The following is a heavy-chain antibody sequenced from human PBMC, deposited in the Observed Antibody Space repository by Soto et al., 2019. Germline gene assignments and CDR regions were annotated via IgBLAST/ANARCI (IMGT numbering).Heavy chain of an antibody. D-gene: IGHD2-2*01. J-gene: IGHJ6*02. CDR3: TRIYCTTTSCFITGMDV. CDR2: ISHSGDT. Sequence: SETLSLTCAVSCYVITNGYHWCWSRQPPGKELEWIGTISHSGDTYYNPSLKSRVTISIDTSKNHLSLILSSVTAADTATYYCTRIYCTTTSCFITGMDVWGQGTTVTVSS. V-gene: IGHV4-38-2*01. CDR1: CYVITNGYH.